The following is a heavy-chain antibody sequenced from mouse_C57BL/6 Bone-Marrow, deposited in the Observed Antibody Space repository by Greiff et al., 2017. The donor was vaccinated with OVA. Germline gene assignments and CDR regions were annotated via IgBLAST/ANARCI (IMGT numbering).Heavy chain of an antibody. D-gene: IGHD1-1*01. CDR3: ARHGDYGSFFDY. J-gene: IGHJ2*01. CDR2: ISSGGSYT. Sequence: VQLQESGGDLVKPGGSLKLSCAASGFTFSSYGMSWVRQTPDKRLEWVATISSGGSYTSYPDSVKGRFTISRDNAKNTLYLQMSSLKSEDTAMYYCARHGDYGSFFDYWGQGTTLTVSS. CDR1: GFTFSSYG. V-gene: IGHV5-6*01.